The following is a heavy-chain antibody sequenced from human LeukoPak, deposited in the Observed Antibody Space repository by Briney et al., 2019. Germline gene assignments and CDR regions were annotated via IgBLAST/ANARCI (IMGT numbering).Heavy chain of an antibody. CDR3: ARGSNWGGFDY. CDR2: IYYSGST. J-gene: IGHJ4*02. CDR1: GGSASSGSYY. D-gene: IGHD7-27*01. V-gene: IGHV4-61*01. Sequence: SETLSLTCTVSGGSASSGSYYWSWIRQPPGKGLEWIGYIYYSGSTNYNPSLKSRVTISVDTSKNQFSLKLSSVTAADTAVYYCARGSNWGGFDYWGQGTLVTVSS.